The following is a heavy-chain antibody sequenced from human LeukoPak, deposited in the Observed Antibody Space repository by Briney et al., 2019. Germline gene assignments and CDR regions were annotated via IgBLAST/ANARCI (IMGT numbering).Heavy chain of an antibody. CDR3: ATYNSLNRRDFQH. CDR1: GFTFNTYW. Sequence: GGSLRLSCEGSGFTFNTYWITWARQAPGKGLEWVANIKHDGSETYYVDSVKGRFTISRDNAKNALYLQMNSLSVEDTAIYYCATYNSLNRRDFQHWGQGTLVTVSS. D-gene: IGHD3-22*01. J-gene: IGHJ1*01. V-gene: IGHV3-7*01. CDR2: IKHDGSET.